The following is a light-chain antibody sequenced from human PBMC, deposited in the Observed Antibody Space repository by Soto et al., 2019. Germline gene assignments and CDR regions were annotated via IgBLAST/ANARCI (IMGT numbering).Light chain of an antibody. CDR3: SSYTRSSAPYV. J-gene: IGLJ1*01. V-gene: IGLV2-14*01. CDR2: AVS. CDR1: SSDVGAYNY. Sequence: QSVLTQPASVSGSPGQLITISCTGTSSDVGAYNYVSWYQQHPGKAPKLMIYAVSNRPSGVSNRFSGSKSGNTASLTISGLQAEDEADYYCSSYTRSSAPYVFGTGTKVTVL.